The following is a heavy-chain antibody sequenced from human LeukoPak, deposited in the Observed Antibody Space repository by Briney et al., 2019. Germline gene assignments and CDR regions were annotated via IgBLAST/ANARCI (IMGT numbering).Heavy chain of an antibody. CDR2: IKQDGSEK. CDR1: GITFSTYW. CDR3: AKDGCPTCYHWDAFDI. D-gene: IGHD2-2*01. J-gene: IGHJ3*02. Sequence: SGGSLRLSCAASGITFSTYWMSWVRQAPGKGLEWVANIKQDGSEKYYVDSVKGRFTISRDNAKNSVYLQMNSLRAEDTALYYCAKDGCPTCYHWDAFDIWGQGTMVTVSS. V-gene: IGHV3-7*03.